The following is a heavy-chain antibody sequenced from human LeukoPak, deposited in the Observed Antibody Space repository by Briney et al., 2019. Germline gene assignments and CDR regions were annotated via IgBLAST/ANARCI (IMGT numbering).Heavy chain of an antibody. Sequence: PSETLSLTCTVSGGSIISSSSYWGWIRQPPGKGLEWIGSISYGGNTFYNPSLKSRVTISLDPSRSQFSLKLDSVTATDTAVYYCARLPTGYPNWFDPWGQGTLVTVSS. CDR2: ISYGGNT. V-gene: IGHV4-39*01. D-gene: IGHD3-9*01. CDR1: GGSIISSSSY. J-gene: IGHJ5*02. CDR3: ARLPTGYPNWFDP.